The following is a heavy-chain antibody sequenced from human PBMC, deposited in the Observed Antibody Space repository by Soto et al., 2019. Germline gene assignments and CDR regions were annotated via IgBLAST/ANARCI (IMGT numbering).Heavy chain of an antibody. CDR1: GGSISRYY. V-gene: IGHV4-4*07. J-gene: IGHJ6*02. Sequence: QVQLRESGPGLVKPSETLSLTCTVSGGSISRYYWSWIRQPAGKGLEWIGRIYWSGGTNYNPSLKSRVTMSLDSSKKQFYVKMNSVTAADTAVYYCARGSAAGVDYGMDVWGQGTTVTVSS. D-gene: IGHD6-13*01. CDR3: ARGSAAGVDYGMDV. CDR2: IYWSGGT.